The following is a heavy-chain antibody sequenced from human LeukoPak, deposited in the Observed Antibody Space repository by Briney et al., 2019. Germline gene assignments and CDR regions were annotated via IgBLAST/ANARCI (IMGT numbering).Heavy chain of an antibody. V-gene: IGHV1-46*01. J-gene: IGHJ6*02. CDR2: INPSSGAK. CDR3: ARATNFYYYYGMDV. CDR1: GYTFTSYY. Sequence: ASVKVSCKTSGYTFTSYYIHWVRQAPGQGLEWMGIINPSSGAKNYAQKFQDRVTMTRDTSTSTVYMELSSQTSEDTAVYYCARATNFYYYYGMDVWGQGTTVTVSS. D-gene: IGHD1-26*01.